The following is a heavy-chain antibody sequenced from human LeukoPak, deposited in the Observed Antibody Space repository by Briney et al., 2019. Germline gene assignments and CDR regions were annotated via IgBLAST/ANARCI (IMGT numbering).Heavy chain of an antibody. J-gene: IGHJ4*02. V-gene: IGHV4-61*02. CDR3: AISNEAGPKLQYYNY. Sequence: SETLSLTCTVSGGSISSGSYYWSWIRQPAGKGLEWIGRIYTSGSTNCNPPLKSRVAISVDTSKNQFSLNLSSVTAADTAVYYCAISNEAGPKLQYYNYWGQGTLVTVSS. CDR1: GGSISSGSYY. D-gene: IGHD3-10*01. CDR2: IYTSGST.